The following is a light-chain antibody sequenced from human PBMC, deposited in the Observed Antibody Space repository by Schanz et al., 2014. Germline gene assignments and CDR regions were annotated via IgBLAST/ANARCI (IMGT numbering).Light chain of an antibody. CDR2: DVT. V-gene: IGLV2-11*01. Sequence: QSALTQPRSVSGSPGQSVTISCTGTSSDVGGYNSVSWYQQHPGKAPKLMIYDVTNRPSGVPDRFSGSKSGNTASLTISGLQAEDEADYYCCSYAGSYVFGTGTKLTVL. J-gene: IGLJ1*01. CDR3: CSYAGSYV. CDR1: SSDVGGYNS.